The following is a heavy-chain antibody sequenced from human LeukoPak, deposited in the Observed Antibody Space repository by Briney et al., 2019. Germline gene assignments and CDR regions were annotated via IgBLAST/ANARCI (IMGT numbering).Heavy chain of an antibody. J-gene: IGHJ4*02. V-gene: IGHV1-46*01. D-gene: IGHD2-21*02. Sequence: GASVKVSCKASGYTFTSYYMHWVRQAPGQGLEWMGIINPSGGSTSYAQKFQGRVTMTRDTSTSTVYMELSSLRSDDTAVYYCARERSPSWMVVTGGFDYWGQGTLVTVSS. CDR3: ARERSPSWMVVTGGFDY. CDR1: GYTFTSYY. CDR2: INPSGGST.